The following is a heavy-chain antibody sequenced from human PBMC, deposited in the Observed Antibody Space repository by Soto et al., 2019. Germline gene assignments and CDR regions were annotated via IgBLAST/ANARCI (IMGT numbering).Heavy chain of an antibody. CDR3: ARGNYYDSSALPFDY. Sequence: PSETLSLTCAVYGMSFSGYYWNWIRQPPGKGLEWIGEINHSGSTNYNPSLKSRVTMSVDTSKNQVSLKLSSVTAADTAMYYCARGNYYDSSALPFDYWGQGTLVTVSS. CDR1: GMSFSGYY. J-gene: IGHJ4*02. V-gene: IGHV4-34*01. CDR2: INHSGST. D-gene: IGHD3-22*01.